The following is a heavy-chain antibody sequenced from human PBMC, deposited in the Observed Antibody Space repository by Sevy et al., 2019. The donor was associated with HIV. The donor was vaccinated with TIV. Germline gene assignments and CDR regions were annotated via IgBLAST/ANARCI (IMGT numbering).Heavy chain of an antibody. CDR2: ISWNSGSI. Sequence: GGSLRLSCAASGFTFDDYAMHWVRQAPGKGLEWVSGISWNSGSIGYADSVKGRFTISRDNAKNSLYLQMNSLRAEDTALYYCAKDLNGYSSGEFDYWGQGTLVTVSS. CDR1: GFTFDDYA. V-gene: IGHV3-9*01. CDR3: AKDLNGYSSGEFDY. J-gene: IGHJ4*02. D-gene: IGHD6-19*01.